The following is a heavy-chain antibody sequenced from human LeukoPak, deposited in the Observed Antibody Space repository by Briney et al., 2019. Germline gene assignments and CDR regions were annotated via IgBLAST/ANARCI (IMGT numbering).Heavy chain of an antibody. V-gene: IGHV3-21*01. J-gene: IGHJ4*02. Sequence: GGSLRLSCAASGFSFSSSRMNWVRQAPGKGLEWVSSISSSSSYKYYADSVKGRFTISRDNAKNSLYLQMNSLGAEDTAVYFCAREAWSSGPFDYWGQGTLVTVSS. D-gene: IGHD6-19*01. CDR2: ISSSSSYK. CDR1: GFSFSSSR. CDR3: AREAWSSGPFDY.